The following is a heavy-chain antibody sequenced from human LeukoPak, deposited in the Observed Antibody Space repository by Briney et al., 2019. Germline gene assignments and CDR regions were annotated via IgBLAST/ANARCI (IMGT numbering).Heavy chain of an antibody. D-gene: IGHD3-22*01. CDR2: ISWNSGSI. V-gene: IGHV3-9*01. CDR3: AKDYGYDSSGYYDY. J-gene: IGHJ4*02. CDR1: GFTFDDYA. Sequence: GGSLRLSCAASGFTFDDYAMHWVRQAPGKGLEWVSGISWNSGSIGYADSVKGRFTISRDNAKNSLYLQMNRLRAEDTALYYCAKDYGYDSSGYYDYWGQGTLVTVSS.